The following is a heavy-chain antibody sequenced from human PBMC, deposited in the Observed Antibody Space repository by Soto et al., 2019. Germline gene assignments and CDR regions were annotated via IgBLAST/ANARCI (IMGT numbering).Heavy chain of an antibody. J-gene: IGHJ5*02. CDR1: GGSISSGDYY. Sequence: PSETLSLTCTVSGGSISSGDYYWSWIRQPPGKGLEWIGYIYYSGSTYYNPSLKSRVTISVDTSKNQFSLKLSSVTAADTAVYYCAGGYCSGGSCWFDPWGRGTLVTVSS. D-gene: IGHD2-15*01. CDR2: IYYSGST. CDR3: AGGYCSGGSCWFDP. V-gene: IGHV4-30-4*01.